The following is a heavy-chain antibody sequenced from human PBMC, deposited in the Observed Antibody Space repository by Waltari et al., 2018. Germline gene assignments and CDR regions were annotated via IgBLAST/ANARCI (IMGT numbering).Heavy chain of an antibody. D-gene: IGHD5-18*01. Sequence: QLQESGPGLVRPSGTLSLPGTVSGGTISSSNWWPWVRQAPGKGLEWIGEIVDTGSTIYNPSLKSRLTISVDKSKNQFSLKLTSVTAADTAVYFCARDYSGGQLWNWGQGTLVTVSS. CDR3: ARDYSGGQLWN. J-gene: IGHJ4*02. CDR2: IVDTGST. CDR1: GGTISSSNW. V-gene: IGHV4-4*02.